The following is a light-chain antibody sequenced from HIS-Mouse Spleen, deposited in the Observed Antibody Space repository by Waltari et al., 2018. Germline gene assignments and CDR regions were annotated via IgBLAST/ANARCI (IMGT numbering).Light chain of an antibody. J-gene: IGLJ1*01. Sequence: QSALTQPASVSGSPGQSITISCTGTSSDVGGYNYVPWYQQHPGKAPKLMIYEVSKRPSGVSNRFSGSKSGNPASLTISGLQAEDEADYYCSSYTSSSTYVFGTGTKVTVL. CDR2: EVS. CDR3: SSYTSSSTYV. V-gene: IGLV2-14*01. CDR1: SSDVGGYNY.